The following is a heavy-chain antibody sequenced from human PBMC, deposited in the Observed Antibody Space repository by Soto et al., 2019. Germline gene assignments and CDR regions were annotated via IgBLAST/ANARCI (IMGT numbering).Heavy chain of an antibody. D-gene: IGHD3-9*01. J-gene: IGHJ5*02. CDR3: VRNDWYRFAP. V-gene: IGHV4-4*02. Sequence: QVQLQESGPGLVNPSGTLSLTCAVSGGSITSNWWSWVRQPPGKGLEWIGEIHHSGSFNYTPSLRSRVTISIDKSRNQSSLKLTSVTAADTAVHYCVRNDWYRFAPWGQGTLVTVSS. CDR1: GGSITSNW. CDR2: IHHSGSF.